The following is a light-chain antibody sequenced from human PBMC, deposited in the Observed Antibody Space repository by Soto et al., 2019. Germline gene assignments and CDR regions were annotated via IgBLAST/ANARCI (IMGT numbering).Light chain of an antibody. Sequence: EIVLTQSPATLSLSPGERATLSCRASQSVSSYLTWYQQKPGQAPRLLIYGASTRATGIPARFSGSGSGTEFTLTISSLQAEDVAVYYCQQYYSTPLTFGPGTKVDIK. CDR1: QSVSSY. CDR3: QQYYSTPLT. CDR2: GAS. V-gene: IGKV3-15*01. J-gene: IGKJ3*01.